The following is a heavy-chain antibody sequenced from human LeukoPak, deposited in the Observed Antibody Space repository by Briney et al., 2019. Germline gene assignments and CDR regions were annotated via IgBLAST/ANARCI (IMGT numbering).Heavy chain of an antibody. V-gene: IGHV1-2*06. Sequence: GASVKVSCKASGYTFTNYHMHWVRQAPGQGLEWMGRIYPSSGGTNYAQKCQGRITLTTDTSINTAYMELSRLRFDDTAVYYCARDLPFEDWGQGTLVTVSS. D-gene: IGHD2/OR15-2a*01. CDR2: IYPSSGGT. CDR3: ARDLPFED. CDR1: GYTFTNYH. J-gene: IGHJ4*02.